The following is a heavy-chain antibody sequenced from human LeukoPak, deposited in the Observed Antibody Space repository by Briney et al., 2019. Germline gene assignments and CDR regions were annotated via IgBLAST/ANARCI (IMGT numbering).Heavy chain of an antibody. CDR2: INHSGST. CDR1: GGSFSGYY. J-gene: IGHJ6*02. CDR3: ARDRAVPAAEGLYYYYYGMDV. Sequence: SETLSLTCAVYGGSFSGYYWSWIRQPPGKGLEWIGEINHSGSTNYNPSLKSRVTISVDTSKNQFSLKLSSVTAADTAVYYCARDRAVPAAEGLYYYYYGMDVWGQGTTVTVSS. D-gene: IGHD2-2*01. V-gene: IGHV4-34*01.